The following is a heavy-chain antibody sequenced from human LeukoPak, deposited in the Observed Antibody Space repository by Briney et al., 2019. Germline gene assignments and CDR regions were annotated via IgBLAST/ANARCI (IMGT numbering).Heavy chain of an antibody. CDR2: IKQDGSEK. Sequence: TGGSLRLSCAASGFTFSNYWMSWLRQAPGKGLEWVANIKQDGSEKYYVDSVKGRFTISRDNAKNSLYLQMNSLRAEDTAVYYCARRLYYYDVSGPRAFDIWGQGSMVTVSS. J-gene: IGHJ3*02. CDR3: ARRLYYYDVSGPRAFDI. D-gene: IGHD3-22*01. CDR1: GFTFSNYW. V-gene: IGHV3-7*01.